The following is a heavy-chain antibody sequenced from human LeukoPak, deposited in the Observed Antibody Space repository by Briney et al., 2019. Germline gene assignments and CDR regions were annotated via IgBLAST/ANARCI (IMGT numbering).Heavy chain of an antibody. Sequence: GGSLRLSCAASGFTFSSYSMNWVRQAPGKGLVWVSRINSDGSSTSYADSVKGRFTISRDNAKNTLYLQMNSLRAEDTAVYYCARFFGYSSSWDYYYYGMDVWGQGTTVTVSS. D-gene: IGHD6-13*01. J-gene: IGHJ6*02. CDR1: GFTFSSYS. V-gene: IGHV3-74*01. CDR2: INSDGSST. CDR3: ARFFGYSSSWDYYYYGMDV.